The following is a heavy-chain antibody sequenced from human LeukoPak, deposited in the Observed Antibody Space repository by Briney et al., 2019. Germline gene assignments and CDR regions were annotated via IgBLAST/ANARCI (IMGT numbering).Heavy chain of an antibody. Sequence: SVKVSCKASGGTFSSYAISWVRQAPGQGFEWMGRIIPILGIANYAQKFQGRVTITADKSTSTAYMELSSLRSEDTAVYYCLLFDNTIQLWLFDYWGQGTLVTVSS. J-gene: IGHJ4*02. CDR3: LLFDNTIQLWLFDY. CDR1: GGTFSSYA. CDR2: IIPILGIA. V-gene: IGHV1-69*04. D-gene: IGHD5-18*01.